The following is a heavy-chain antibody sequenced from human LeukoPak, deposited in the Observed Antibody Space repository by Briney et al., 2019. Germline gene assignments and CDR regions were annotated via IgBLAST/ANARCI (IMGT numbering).Heavy chain of an antibody. CDR1: GGTFSSYA. D-gene: IGHD3-22*01. CDR3: ASGDSSGYSELKS. Sequence: ASVKVSCKASGGTFSSYAISWVRQAPGQGLEWMGGIIPIFGTANYAQKFQGRVTITTDESTSTAYMELSSLRSEDTAVYYCASGDSSGYSELKSWGQGTLVTVSS. V-gene: IGHV1-69*05. J-gene: IGHJ5*02. CDR2: IIPIFGTA.